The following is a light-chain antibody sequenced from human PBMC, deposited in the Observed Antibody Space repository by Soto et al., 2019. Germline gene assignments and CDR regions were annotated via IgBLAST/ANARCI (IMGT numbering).Light chain of an antibody. V-gene: IGKV3-20*01. J-gene: IGKJ3*01. Sequence: DMVLTQSPGTLYSSPGERATLSCRASQRGTRRLVWYQQKPGQAPRLLIYGESKRAPGIPDRFSGSGSGTDFTLTISRLEPEDVAVFYCQQYGSSPRTFGPGTKVDIK. CDR3: QQYGSSPRT. CDR1: QRGTRR. CDR2: GES.